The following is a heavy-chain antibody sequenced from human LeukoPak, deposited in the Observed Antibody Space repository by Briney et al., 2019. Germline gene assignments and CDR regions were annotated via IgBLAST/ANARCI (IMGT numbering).Heavy chain of an antibody. D-gene: IGHD2-2*01. J-gene: IGHJ4*02. CDR3: ARGRDAMDY. V-gene: IGHV3-9*01. Sequence: GRSLRLSCAASGFTFDDYAMHWVRQAPGKGLEWVSGISWNSGSIGYADSVKGRFTISRDNAKNTLYLQMNSLTAEDTAVYYCARGRDAMDYWGQGTLVTVSS. CDR2: ISWNSGSI. CDR1: GFTFDDYA.